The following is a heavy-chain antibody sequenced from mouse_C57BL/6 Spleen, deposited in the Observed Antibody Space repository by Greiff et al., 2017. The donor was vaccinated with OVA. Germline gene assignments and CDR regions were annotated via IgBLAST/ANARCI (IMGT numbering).Heavy chain of an antibody. D-gene: IGHD2-13*01. CDR2: IYPGSGST. CDR1: GYTFTSYW. J-gene: IGHJ2*01. CDR3: ARAGDYDGYYFDY. Sequence: VQLLQPGAELVKPGASVKMSCKASGYTFTSYWITWVKQRPGQGLEWIGDIYPGSGSTNYNEKFKSKATLTVDTSSRPAYRQLSSLTSEDSAVNYCARAGDYDGYYFDYWGQGTTLTVSS. V-gene: IGHV1-55*01.